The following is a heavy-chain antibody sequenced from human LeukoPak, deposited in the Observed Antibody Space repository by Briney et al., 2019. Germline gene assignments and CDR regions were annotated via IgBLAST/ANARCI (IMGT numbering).Heavy chain of an antibody. CDR3: AGRDSGSYLVFDY. CDR1: GGTFSSYA. V-gene: IGHV1-69*06. CDR2: IIPIFGTA. J-gene: IGHJ4*02. Sequence: GSSVKVSCKASGGTFSSYAISWVRQAPGQGLEWMGGIIPIFGTANYAQKFQGRVTITADKSTSTAYMELSSLRSEDTAVYYCAGRDSGSYLVFDYWGQGTLVTVSS. D-gene: IGHD1-26*01.